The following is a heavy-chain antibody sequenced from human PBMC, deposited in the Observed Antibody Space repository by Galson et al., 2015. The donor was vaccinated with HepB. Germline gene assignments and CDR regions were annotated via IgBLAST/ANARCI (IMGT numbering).Heavy chain of an antibody. V-gene: IGHV1-18*01. Sequence: SVKVSCKASGYTFTSYGISWVRQAPGQGLEWMGWISAYNGNTNYAQKLQGRVTMTTDTSTSTAYMELRSLRSDDTAVYYCARGGFIKPRIAAAGWAAFDYWGQGTLVTVSS. J-gene: IGHJ4*02. CDR3: ARGGFIKPRIAAAGWAAFDY. CDR2: ISAYNGNT. D-gene: IGHD6-13*01. CDR1: GYTFTSYG.